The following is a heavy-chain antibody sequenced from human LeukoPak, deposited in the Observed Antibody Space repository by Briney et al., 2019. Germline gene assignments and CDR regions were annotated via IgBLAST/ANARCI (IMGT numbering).Heavy chain of an antibody. CDR3: ARGPPPRYSSVWYGWYFDL. V-gene: IGHV1-46*01. Sequence: ASVKVSCKASGYTFTSYYMHWVRQAPGQGLEWMGIINPSGGSTSYAQKFQGRVTMTRDTSTRTVYMELSSLRSEDTAGYYCARGPPPRYSSVWYGWYFDLWGRGTLVTVSS. D-gene: IGHD6-19*01. CDR1: GYTFTSYY. CDR2: INPSGGST. J-gene: IGHJ2*01.